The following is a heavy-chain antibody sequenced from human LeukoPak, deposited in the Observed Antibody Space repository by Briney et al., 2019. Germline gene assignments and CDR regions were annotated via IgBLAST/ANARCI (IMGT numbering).Heavy chain of an antibody. V-gene: IGHV4-30-4*08. CDR3: ARGITIFGVVP. CDR2: IYYSGST. CDR1: GGSISSGDYY. J-gene: IGHJ5*02. Sequence: SETLSLTCTVSGGSISSGDYYWSWIRQPPGKGLEWIGYIYYSGSTYYNPSLKSRVTISVDTSKNQFSLKLSSVTAADTAVYYCARGITIFGVVPWGQGTLVTVSP. D-gene: IGHD3-3*01.